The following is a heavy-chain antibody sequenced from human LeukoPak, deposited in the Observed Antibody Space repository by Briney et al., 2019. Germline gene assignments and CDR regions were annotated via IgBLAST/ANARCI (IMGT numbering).Heavy chain of an antibody. Sequence: PSETLSLTCSVSGGSISKYYWSWIRQPPGKGLEWIGYIYHSGSTNYNPSLNSRVTISVDTSRNQLSLKLTSVTDADTAVYYCARWDDSDWGFGNWGPGTLVTVSS. D-gene: IGHD6-19*01. CDR3: ARWDDSDWGFGN. CDR2: IYHSGST. J-gene: IGHJ4*02. CDR1: GGSISKYY. V-gene: IGHV4-59*08.